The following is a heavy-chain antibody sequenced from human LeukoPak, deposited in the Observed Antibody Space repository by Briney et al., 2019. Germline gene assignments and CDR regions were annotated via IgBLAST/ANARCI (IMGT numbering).Heavy chain of an antibody. V-gene: IGHV1-2*02. CDR2: INPNSGGT. D-gene: IGHD3-3*01. Sequence: ASVKVSCKASGYTFTGYYMHWVRQAPGQGLEWMGWINPNSGGTNYAQKLQGRVTMTTDTSTSTAYMELRSLRSDDTAVYYCARCTDVPGEWLFTWFDPWGQGTLVTVSS. J-gene: IGHJ5*02. CDR1: GYTFTGYY. CDR3: ARCTDVPGEWLFTWFDP.